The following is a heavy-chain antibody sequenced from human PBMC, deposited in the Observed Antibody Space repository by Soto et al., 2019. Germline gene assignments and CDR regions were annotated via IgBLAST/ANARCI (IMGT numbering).Heavy chain of an antibody. J-gene: IGHJ4*02. Sequence: QVQVVESGGGVVQPGRSLRLSCSTSGFTFRSYGMHWVRQAPGKGLEWVALISNDGSDKYYADSVKGRFTISRDNSKSTLYLQMHSLRGDDTAIYYCGAGQYFTDYWGQGTLVTVSS. CDR3: GAGQYFTDY. D-gene: IGHD2-2*01. V-gene: IGHV3-30*03. CDR1: GFTFRSYG. CDR2: ISNDGSDK.